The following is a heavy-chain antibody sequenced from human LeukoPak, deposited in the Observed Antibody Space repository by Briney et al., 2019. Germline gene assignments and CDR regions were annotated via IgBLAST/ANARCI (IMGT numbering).Heavy chain of an antibody. D-gene: IGHD6-13*01. CDR3: ARKRQLVFGY. Sequence: KASETLSLTCTVSGGSISSGGYYWSWIRQHPGKGLEWIGYIYYSGSTYYNPSLKSRVTISVDTSKNQFSLKLSSVTAADTAVYYCARKRQLVFGYWGQGTLVTVSS. CDR1: GGSISSGGYY. V-gene: IGHV4-31*03. CDR2: IYYSGST. J-gene: IGHJ4*02.